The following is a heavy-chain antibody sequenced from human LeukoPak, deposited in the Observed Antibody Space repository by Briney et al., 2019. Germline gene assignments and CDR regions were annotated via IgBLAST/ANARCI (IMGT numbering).Heavy chain of an antibody. Sequence: PSETLSLTCTVSGGSISSSSYYWGWIRQPPGKGLEWIGSIYYSGSTYYNPSLKSRVTISVDTSKNQFSLKLSSVTAADTAVYYCARPSLGSWQPGSFDNWFDPWGQGTLVTVSS. CDR1: GGSISSSSYY. J-gene: IGHJ5*02. CDR2: IYYSGST. V-gene: IGHV4-39*01. D-gene: IGHD3-10*01. CDR3: ARPSLGSWQPGSFDNWFDP.